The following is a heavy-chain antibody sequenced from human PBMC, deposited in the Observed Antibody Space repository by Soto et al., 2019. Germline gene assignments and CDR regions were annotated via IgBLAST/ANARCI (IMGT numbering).Heavy chain of an antibody. CDR1: GFSFISYS. D-gene: IGHD2-2*01. CDR3: VRVYASNTFDL. V-gene: IGHV3-48*02. CDR2: ISNSGSVI. J-gene: IGHJ3*01. Sequence: GGSLRLSCAASGFSFISYSMSWVRQAPGKGLEWVSYISNSGSVIHDADSVKGRFTISRDNAKNSLSLQMNSLRDEYTALYYCVRVYASNTFDLWGQGTVVTVSS.